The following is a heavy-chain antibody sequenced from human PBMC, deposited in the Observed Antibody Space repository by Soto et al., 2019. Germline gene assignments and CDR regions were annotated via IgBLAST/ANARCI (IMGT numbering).Heavy chain of an antibody. CDR3: AHAYGGRSLY. CDR1: GFSLTTDRVG. Sequence: QITLKESGPTLVKPTQTLTLTCTFSGFSLTTDRVGVGWIRQPPGGALEWLAVIYWDDSKTYRPSLESRLTITKYTSKNQVALTMTNMDSLDTATYYCAHAYGGRSLYWGQGTLVTVSS. J-gene: IGHJ4*02. CDR2: IYWDDSK. V-gene: IGHV2-5*02. D-gene: IGHD1-26*01.